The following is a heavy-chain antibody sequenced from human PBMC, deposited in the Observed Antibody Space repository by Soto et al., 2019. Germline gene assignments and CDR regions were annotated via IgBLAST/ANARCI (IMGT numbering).Heavy chain of an antibody. CDR1: GFSFITDW. J-gene: IGHJ4*02. CDR3: TRTTSGWYQAH. D-gene: IGHD6-19*01. V-gene: IGHV3-74*01. CDR2: INSDGSST. Sequence: GGSLRLSCVASGFSFITDWMHWVRQAPGKGLVWVSRINSDGSSTDYADYVKGRFTISRDNAKNTLYLQMNSLRVEDTAVYYCTRTTSGWYQAHWGQGTLVTVSS.